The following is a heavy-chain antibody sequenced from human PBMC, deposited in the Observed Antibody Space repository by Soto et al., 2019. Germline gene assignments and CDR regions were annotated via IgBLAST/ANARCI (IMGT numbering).Heavy chain of an antibody. D-gene: IGHD3-10*01. CDR2: ISYDGSNK. Sequence: GGSLRLSCAASGFTFSSYAMHWVRQAPGKGLEWVAVISYDGSNKYYADSVKGRFTISRDNSKNTLYLQMNSLRAEDTAVYYCAREITYYFDYWGQGTLVTVSS. CDR3: AREITYYFDY. J-gene: IGHJ4*02. CDR1: GFTFSSYA. V-gene: IGHV3-30-3*01.